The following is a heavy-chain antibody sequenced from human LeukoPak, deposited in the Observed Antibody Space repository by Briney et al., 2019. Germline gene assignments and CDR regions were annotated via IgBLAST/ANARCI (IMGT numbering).Heavy chain of an antibody. D-gene: IGHD6-19*01. CDR2: INHSGST. Sequence: SETLSLTCAVYGGSFSGYYWSWIRHPPGKGLEWIGEINHSGSTNYNPSLKSRVTISVDTSKNQFSLKLSSVTAADTAVYYCARVRGQWLWAPYYFDYWGQGTLVTVSS. J-gene: IGHJ4*02. V-gene: IGHV4-34*01. CDR1: GGSFSGYY. CDR3: ARVRGQWLWAPYYFDY.